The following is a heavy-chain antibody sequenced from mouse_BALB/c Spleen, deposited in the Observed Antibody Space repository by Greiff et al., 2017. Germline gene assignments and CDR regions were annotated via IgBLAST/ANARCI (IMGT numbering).Heavy chain of an antibody. CDR3: ARCGRHYYGSSYLAWFAY. J-gene: IGHJ3*01. V-gene: IGHV5-17*02. CDR1: GFTFSSFG. Sequence: EVQVVESGGGLVQPGGSRKLSCAASGFTFSSFGMHWVRQAPEKGLEWVAYISSGSSTIYYADTVKGRFTISRDNPKNTLFLQMTSLRSEDTAMYYCARCGRHYYGSSYLAWFAYWGQGTLVTVSA. D-gene: IGHD1-1*01. CDR2: ISSGSSTI.